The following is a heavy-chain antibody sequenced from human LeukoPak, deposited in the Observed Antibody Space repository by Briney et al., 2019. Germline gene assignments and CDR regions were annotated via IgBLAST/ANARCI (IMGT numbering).Heavy chain of an antibody. J-gene: IGHJ4*02. CDR3: ARGGKATVVTM. CDR1: GGSINSYY. V-gene: IGHV4-4*07. CDR2: VYSSGNT. D-gene: IGHD4-23*01. Sequence: SETLSLTCTVSGGSINSYYWSWIRQPAGKGLEWIGRVYSSGNTNYNPSLKGRVSMSVDTSKNQFSLKLTSVTAADTAVYYCARGGKATVVTMWGQGILVTVSS.